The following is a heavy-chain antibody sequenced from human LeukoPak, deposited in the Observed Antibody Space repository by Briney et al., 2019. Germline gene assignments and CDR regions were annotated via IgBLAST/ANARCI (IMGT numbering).Heavy chain of an antibody. J-gene: IGHJ6*02. D-gene: IGHD5-12*01. CDR1: GFTFSSYG. CDR2: IWYDGSNK. CDR3: ARDPLSGKKPNYYYYGMDV. Sequence: GGSLRLSCAASGFTFSSYGMHWVRQAPGKGLGWVAVIWYDGSNKYYADSVKGRFTISRNNSKNTLYLQMNSLRAEDTAVYYCARDPLSGKKPNYYYYGMDVWGQGTTVTVSS. V-gene: IGHV3-33*01.